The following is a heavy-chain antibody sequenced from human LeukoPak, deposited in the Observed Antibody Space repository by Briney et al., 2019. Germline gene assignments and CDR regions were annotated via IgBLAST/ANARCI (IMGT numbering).Heavy chain of an antibody. CDR1: GFTFSSYD. D-gene: IGHD2-2*02. CDR3: AVPIVVVPAAIGYAFDI. V-gene: IGHV3-13*01. CDR2: IGTAGDT. J-gene: IGHJ3*02. Sequence: GGSLRLSCAASGFTFSSYDMHWVRQATGKGLEWVSAIGTAGDTYYPDSVKGRFTISRENVKNSLYLQMNSLRAGDTAVYYCAVPIVVVPAAIGYAFDIWGQGTMVTVSS.